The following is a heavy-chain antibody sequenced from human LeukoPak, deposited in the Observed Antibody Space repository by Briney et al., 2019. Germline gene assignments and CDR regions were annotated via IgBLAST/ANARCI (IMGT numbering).Heavy chain of an antibody. V-gene: IGHV4-61*02. D-gene: IGHD1/OR15-1a*01. CDR3: ARDQTSSRNNEGDS. CDR1: GASISTSIYY. CDR2: IYTSGST. J-gene: IGHJ4*02. Sequence: PSQTLSLTCTVSGASISTSIYYWNWIRQPAGKGLEWIGRIYTSGSTYYSPSLKSRVTISLDTSRNQFSLKLTSVTAADTAVYYCARDQTSSRNNEGDSWGQGTLVTVSS.